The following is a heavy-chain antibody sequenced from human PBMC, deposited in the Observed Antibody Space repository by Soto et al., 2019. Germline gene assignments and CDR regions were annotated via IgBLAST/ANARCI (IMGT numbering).Heavy chain of an antibody. D-gene: IGHD1-26*01. CDR3: ARRYGGNFDY. V-gene: IGHV4-59*01. Sequence: SETLSLTCSVSGGSISSYYWSWIRQPPGKGLEWIGYIYYSGSTNYDPSLKSRVTISVDTSKNQFSLKVRSVTAADTAVYYCARRYGGNFDYWGQGTLVTVSS. CDR2: IYYSGST. J-gene: IGHJ4*02. CDR1: GGSISSYY.